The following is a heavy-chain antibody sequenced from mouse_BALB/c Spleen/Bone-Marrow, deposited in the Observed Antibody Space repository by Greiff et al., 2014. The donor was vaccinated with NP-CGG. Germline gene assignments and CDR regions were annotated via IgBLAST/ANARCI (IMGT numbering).Heavy chain of an antibody. Sequence: VQLQQSGPELVRPGASMKISCKASGYSFTGYTMNWVKQSHGKNLEWIGLINPYNGGTIYNQKFKGKATLTVDKSSSTAYMELPSRTSEGSAVYYCSRGTMVTATDYWGQGTSVTVSS. CDR3: SRGTMVTATDY. CDR2: INPYNGGT. D-gene: IGHD2-2*01. V-gene: IGHV1-37*01. CDR1: GYSFTGYT. J-gene: IGHJ4*01.